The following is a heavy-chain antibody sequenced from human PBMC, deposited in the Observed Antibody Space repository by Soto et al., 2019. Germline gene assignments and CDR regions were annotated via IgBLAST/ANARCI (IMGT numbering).Heavy chain of an antibody. CDR2: IIHVIGSP. V-gene: IGHV1-69*06. CDR1: GATFNDYS. CDR3: ARCGLAGNVVPN. Sequence: VQLVQSGAEVKKYGSSVKVSCKSAGATFNDYSVSWVRQAPGQGLEWMGGIIHVIGSPYYAQKFQGRVTMHADKYTSKVYMELSSLITDDTAVLYSARCGLAGNVVPNWDQGALVTFSP. D-gene: IGHD2-15*01. J-gene: IGHJ4*02.